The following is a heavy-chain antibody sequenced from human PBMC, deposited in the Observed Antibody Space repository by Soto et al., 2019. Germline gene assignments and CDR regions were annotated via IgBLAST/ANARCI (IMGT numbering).Heavy chain of an antibody. CDR2: IKSKTDGGTT. J-gene: IGHJ2*01. CDR3: TTDLRDYWYFDL. CDR1: GFTFNNAW. Sequence: EVQLVESGGGLVKPGGSLRLSCAASGFTFNNAWMNWVRQAPGKGLEWVGRIKSKTDGGTTDYAAPVKGRFTISRDDSKNTLYLRMNSLKTEDTAVYYCTTDLRDYWYFDLWGRGTLVTVSS. V-gene: IGHV3-15*07.